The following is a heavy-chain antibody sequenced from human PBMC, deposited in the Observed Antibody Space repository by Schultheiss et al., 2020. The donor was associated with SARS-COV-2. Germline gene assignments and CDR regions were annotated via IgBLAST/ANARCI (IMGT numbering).Heavy chain of an antibody. CDR3: ARTMTTVTTFWDLQLLNFDY. Sequence: SETLSLTCTVSGGFIINNQWSWIRQPPGKGLEWIGYIYYSGSTYYNPSLKSRITISVDTSKNQFSLKLSSVTAADTAVYHCARTMTTVTTFWDLQLLNFDYWGQGTLVTVSS. CDR2: IYYSGST. D-gene: IGHD4-17*01. J-gene: IGHJ4*02. CDR1: GGFIINNQ. V-gene: IGHV4-59*01.